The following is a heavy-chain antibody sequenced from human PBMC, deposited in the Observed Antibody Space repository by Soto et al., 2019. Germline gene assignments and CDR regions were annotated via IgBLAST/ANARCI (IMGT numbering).Heavy chain of an antibody. CDR1: GFTFSNYA. V-gene: IGHV3-23*01. CDR2: ITRTDST. D-gene: IGHD1-26*01. Sequence: GGSLRLSCAASGFTFSNYAMSWVRQAPGKGLEWVSAITRTDSTYYADSVKGRFTISRDNSRNTLYLQMNSLGAEDAALYYCAKGLVGEVGGTGYWGQGTLVTVSS. J-gene: IGHJ4*01. CDR3: AKGLVGEVGGTGY.